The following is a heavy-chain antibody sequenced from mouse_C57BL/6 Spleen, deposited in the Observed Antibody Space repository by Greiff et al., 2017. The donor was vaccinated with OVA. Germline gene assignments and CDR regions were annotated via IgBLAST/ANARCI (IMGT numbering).Heavy chain of an antibody. Sequence: EVQGVESGAGLVKPGGSLTLSCAASGFTFSSYAMSWVRQTPETRLEWVAYISSGGAYIYYADTVKGRFPISSDNARNTLYLPMSRLKSEDTAMYDCTRDGYGTDWYFDVWGTGTTVTVSA. CDR1: GFTFSSYA. D-gene: IGHD1-1*01. V-gene: IGHV5-9-1*02. CDR2: ISSGGAYI. J-gene: IGHJ1*03. CDR3: TRDGYGTDWYFDV.